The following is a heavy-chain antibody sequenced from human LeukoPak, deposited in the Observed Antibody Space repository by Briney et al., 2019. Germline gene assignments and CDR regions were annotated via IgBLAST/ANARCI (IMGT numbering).Heavy chain of an antibody. D-gene: IGHD3-3*01. V-gene: IGHV1-18*01. J-gene: IGHJ4*02. Sequence: ASVKVSCEASGYTFTSYGISWLRQAPGQGLEWLGWISGYSGNTNYAQKFQGRVTMTTDTPTSTAYTDLRSLKSDDTAVYYCAVHDFYSGGYHFDYWGQGTLVTVSS. CDR3: AVHDFYSGGYHFDY. CDR2: ISGYSGNT. CDR1: GYTFTSYG.